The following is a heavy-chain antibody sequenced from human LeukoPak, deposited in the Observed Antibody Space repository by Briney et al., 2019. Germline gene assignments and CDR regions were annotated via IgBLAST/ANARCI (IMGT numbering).Heavy chain of an antibody. CDR2: KWYEGSNK. V-gene: IGHV3-33*01. Sequence: GGSLRLSCAASGFTFSSYGKHWVRHATGKALEGVADKWYEGSNKYYADSVKGRVTISRDNSKNTLYLQMNSLRAEDTAVYYCARDGPLRYCSGGSCYAFHAFDIWGQGTMVTVSS. CDR1: GFTFSSYG. D-gene: IGHD2-15*01. J-gene: IGHJ3*02. CDR3: ARDGPLRYCSGGSCYAFHAFDI.